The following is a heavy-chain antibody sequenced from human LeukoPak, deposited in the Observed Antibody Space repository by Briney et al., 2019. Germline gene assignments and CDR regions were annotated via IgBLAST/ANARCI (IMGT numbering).Heavy chain of an antibody. J-gene: IGHJ3*02. D-gene: IGHD6-19*01. V-gene: IGHV1-2*02. CDR2: INPNSGGT. CDR3: ARGGYFGYSSGWYLGPDAFDI. Sequence: GASVKVSCKASGYTFTGYYMHWVRQAPGQGLEWMGWINPNSGGTNYAQDFQGRVTMTRDTSISTVYMELSSLSSDDTAVYYCARGGYFGYSSGWYLGPDAFDIWGQGTMVTVSS. CDR1: GYTFTGYY.